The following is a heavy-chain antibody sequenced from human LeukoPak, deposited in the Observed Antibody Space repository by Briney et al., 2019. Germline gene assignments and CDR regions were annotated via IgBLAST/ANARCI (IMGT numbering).Heavy chain of an antibody. CDR2: IYSGGST. CDR3: AGNIAVAGIAEYFQH. D-gene: IGHD6-19*01. CDR1: GFTVSSNY. J-gene: IGHJ1*01. V-gene: IGHV3-53*01. Sequence: GGSLRLSCAASGFTVSSNYMSWVRQAPGMGLEWVSVIYSGGSTYYADSVKGRFTISRDNSKNTLYLQMNSLRAEDTAVYYCAGNIAVAGIAEYFQHWGQGTLVTVSS.